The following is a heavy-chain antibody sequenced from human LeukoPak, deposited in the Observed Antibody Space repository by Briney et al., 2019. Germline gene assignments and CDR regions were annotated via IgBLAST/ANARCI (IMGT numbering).Heavy chain of an antibody. V-gene: IGHV3-30-3*01. D-gene: IGHD6-19*01. CDR1: GFTFSSYA. CDR2: ISYDGSNK. J-gene: IGHJ4*02. CDR3: AASSLIAVAGTDY. Sequence: QPRGSLRLSCAASGFTFSSYAMHWVRQAPGKGLEWVAVISYDGSNKYYADSVKGRFTISRDNSKNTLYLQMNSLRAEDTAVYYCAASSLIAVAGTDYWGQGTLVTVSS.